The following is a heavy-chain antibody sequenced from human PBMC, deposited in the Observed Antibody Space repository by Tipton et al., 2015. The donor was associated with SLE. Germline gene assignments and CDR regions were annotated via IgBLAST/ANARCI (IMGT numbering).Heavy chain of an antibody. CDR1: GGSISSSSYY. D-gene: IGHD4-23*01. Sequence: LRLSCTVSGGSISSSSYYWGWIRQPPGKGLEWIGSICYSGSTYYNPSLKSRVTISVDTSKNQFSLKLRSVTAAETAVYYCARPAVADAFDIWGQGTMVTVSS. CDR3: ARPAVADAFDI. J-gene: IGHJ3*02. V-gene: IGHV4-39*01. CDR2: ICYSGST.